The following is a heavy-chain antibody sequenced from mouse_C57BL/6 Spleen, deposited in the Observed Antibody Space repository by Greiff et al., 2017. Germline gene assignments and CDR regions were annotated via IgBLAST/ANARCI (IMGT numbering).Heavy chain of an antibody. J-gene: IGHJ2*01. CDR3: ARMDGYDKGYYFDY. CDR1: GYTFTSYG. V-gene: IGHV1-81*01. D-gene: IGHD2-2*01. CDR2: IYPRSGNT. Sequence: QVQLQQSGAELARPGASVKLSCKASGYTFTSYGISWVKQRTGQGLEWIGEIYPRSGNTYYNEKFKGKATLTADKSSSTAYMELRSLTSEDSAVYFCARMDGYDKGYYFDYWGQGTTLTVSS.